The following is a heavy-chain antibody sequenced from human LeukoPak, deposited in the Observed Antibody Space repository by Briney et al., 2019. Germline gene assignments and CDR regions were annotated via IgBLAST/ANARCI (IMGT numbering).Heavy chain of an antibody. CDR3: ARESSWTHDY. Sequence: GGSLRLSCAASGFTFSSYSMNWVRQAPGKGLEWVSYISSSSSTIYYADSVKGRFTISRDNAKNSLYLQMNSLRAEDTAVYYCARESSWTHDYWGQGTLVTVSS. CDR1: GFTFSSYS. D-gene: IGHD6-13*01. CDR2: ISSSSSTI. V-gene: IGHV3-48*04. J-gene: IGHJ4*02.